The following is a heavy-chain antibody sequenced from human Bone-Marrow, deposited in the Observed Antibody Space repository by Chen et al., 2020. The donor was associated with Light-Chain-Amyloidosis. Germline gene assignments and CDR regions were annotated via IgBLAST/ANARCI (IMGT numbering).Heavy chain of an antibody. D-gene: IGHD3-10*01. CDR2: INPSDGST. J-gene: IGHJ5*02. CDR1: GYTFNTYY. V-gene: IGHV1-46*02. CDR3: ARTRSNGWMSSGLDP. Sequence: GAEVKRPGASLNVSCKASGYTFNTYYLHWVRQAPGQGLEWMGIINPSDGSTYYAPKFQDRVTMTTVTSATTIYMELSNLRSDDTAIYYCARTRSNGWMSSGLDPWGQGTLVTVSS.